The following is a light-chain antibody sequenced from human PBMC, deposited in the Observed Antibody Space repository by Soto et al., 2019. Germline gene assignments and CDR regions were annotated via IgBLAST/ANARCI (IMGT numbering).Light chain of an antibody. J-gene: IGKJ4*01. Sequence: DIVMTQSPLSLPVTPGEPASISCRSSQSLLDSNGYNYLDWYLQKPVQSPQLLIYLGANRASGVPDRSSGSGSGPDFTLKISRVEAEDVGVYYCMQALQTPPAFGGGTKVEIK. CDR1: QSLLDSNGYNY. CDR2: LGA. CDR3: MQALQTPPA. V-gene: IGKV2-28*01.